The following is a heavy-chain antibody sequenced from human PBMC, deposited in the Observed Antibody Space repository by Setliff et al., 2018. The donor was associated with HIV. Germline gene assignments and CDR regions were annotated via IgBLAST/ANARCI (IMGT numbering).Heavy chain of an antibody. Sequence: SETLSFTCAVYGGSFSGYYWSWIRQPPGKGLEWIGEINHSGSTNYNPSLKSRVTISVDTSKNQFSLKLSSVTAADTAVYYCARLSRIAAVYFHHWGQGTRVTVSS. V-gene: IGHV4-34*01. J-gene: IGHJ1*01. CDR1: GGSFSGYY. CDR3: ARLSRIAAVYFHH. CDR2: INHSGST. D-gene: IGHD6-25*01.